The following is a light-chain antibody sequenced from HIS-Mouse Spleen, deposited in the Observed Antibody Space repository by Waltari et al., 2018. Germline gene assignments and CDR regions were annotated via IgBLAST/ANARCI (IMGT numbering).Light chain of an antibody. CDR2: DVS. CDR1: ISNVGCYNY. J-gene: IGLJ3*02. V-gene: IGLV2-14*03. Sequence: QSALTQPASVSGSPGQSITISCTGTISNVGCYNYVSWYQQHPGKAPKLMIYDVSNRPSGVSNRFSGSKSGNTASLTISGLQAEDEADYYCSSYTSSSTLVFGGGTKLTVL. CDR3: SSYTSSSTLV.